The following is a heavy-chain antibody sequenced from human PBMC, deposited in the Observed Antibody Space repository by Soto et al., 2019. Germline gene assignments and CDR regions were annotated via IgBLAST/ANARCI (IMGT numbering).Heavy chain of an antibody. V-gene: IGHV1-24*01. J-gene: IGHJ4*02. CDR3: ATGLIGGYGFDY. CDR1: GYTLTELS. CDR2: FDPEDGET. Sequence: ASVKVSCKVSGYTLTELSMHWVRQAPGKGLEWMGGFDPEDGETIYAQKFQGRVTMTEDTSTDTAYMELSSLRSEDTAVYYCATGLIGGYGFDYWGQGTLVTISS. D-gene: IGHD5-18*01.